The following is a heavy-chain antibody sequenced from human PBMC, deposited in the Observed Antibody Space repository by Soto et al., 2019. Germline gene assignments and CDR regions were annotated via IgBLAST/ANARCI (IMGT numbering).Heavy chain of an antibody. CDR2: ISASGGST. D-gene: IGHD3-10*01. CDR3: ARSANTYGSPFDY. CDR1: GFTFSNYV. V-gene: IGHV3-23*01. J-gene: IGHJ4*02. Sequence: PGGSLRLSCAASGFTFSNYVMNWVRQAPGKGLDWVSAISASGGSTYYADSVKGRFTISRDSSKNILYLQINGLTADDTAVYYCARSANTYGSPFDYWGQGALVTVSS.